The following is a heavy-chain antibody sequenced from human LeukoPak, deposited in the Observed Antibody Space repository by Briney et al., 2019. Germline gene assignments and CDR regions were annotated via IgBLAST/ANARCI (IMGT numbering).Heavy chain of an antibody. Sequence: GRSLRLSCAASGFTFSSYGMHWVRQAPGKGLEWVAVISYDGSNKYYADSVKGRFTISRDNSKNTLYLQMNSLRAEDTAVYYCLVTTRSRGFDYWGQGTLVTVSS. D-gene: IGHD1/OR15-1a*01. J-gene: IGHJ4*02. CDR1: GFTFSSYG. V-gene: IGHV3-30*03. CDR3: LVTTRSRGFDY. CDR2: ISYDGSNK.